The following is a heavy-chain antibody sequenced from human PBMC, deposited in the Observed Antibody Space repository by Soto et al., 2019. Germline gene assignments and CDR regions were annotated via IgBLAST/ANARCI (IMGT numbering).Heavy chain of an antibody. CDR3: VKAVGPTAPSSRIFDY. CDR2: ISGDGGSI. Sequence: GGSQRLSCVASGFTFSNCAMSWVRQAPGKGLEWVSIISGDGGSIYYADSVEGRFTISRDNSKNTLNLQMSSLRAGDTAVYYCVKAVGPTAPSSRIFDYWGLGALVTVSS. V-gene: IGHV3-23*01. CDR1: GFTFSNCA. D-gene: IGHD1-26*01. J-gene: IGHJ4*02.